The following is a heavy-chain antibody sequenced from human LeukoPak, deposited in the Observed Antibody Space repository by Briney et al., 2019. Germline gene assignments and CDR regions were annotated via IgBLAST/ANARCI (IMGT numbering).Heavy chain of an antibody. CDR2: INSRSTHT. V-gene: IGHV3-21*01. CDR1: GFTFSSYA. D-gene: IGHD1-26*01. J-gene: IGHJ4*02. CDR3: ARGGGSYSY. Sequence: GGSLRLSCAASGFTFSSYAMHWVRLAPGKGLEWVSSINSRSTHTAYADSVKGRFTISRDNGNNSVFLQMNSLGVDDTAIYFCARGGGSYSYWGQGVRVTVSS.